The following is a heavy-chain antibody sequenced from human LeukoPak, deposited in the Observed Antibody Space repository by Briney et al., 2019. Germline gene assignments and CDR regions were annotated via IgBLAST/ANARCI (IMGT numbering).Heavy chain of an antibody. CDR2: ISSSGSTI. Sequence: LSLTCAVYGGSFSGYYWSWIRQAPGKGLEWVSYISSSGSTIYYADSVKGRFTISRDNAKNSLYLQMNSLRAEDTAVYYCARDRGYQDYWGQGTLVTVSS. V-gene: IGHV3-11*04. D-gene: IGHD3-10*01. CDR3: ARDRGYQDY. CDR1: GGSFSGYY. J-gene: IGHJ4*02.